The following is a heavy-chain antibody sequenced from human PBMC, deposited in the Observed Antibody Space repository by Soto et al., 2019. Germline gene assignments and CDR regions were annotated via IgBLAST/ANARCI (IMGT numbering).Heavy chain of an antibody. J-gene: IGHJ4*02. CDR1: GGSISSGDYY. CDR3: ARRSCSSTSCRFDY. Sequence: SATLSLTCTVSGGSISSGDYYWSWIRQPPGKGLEWIGYIYYSGSTYYNPSLKSRVTISVDTSKNQFSLKLSFVTAADTDVYYSARRSCSSTSCRFDYWGQGTLVTVSS. CDR2: IYYSGST. V-gene: IGHV4-30-4*01. D-gene: IGHD2-2*01.